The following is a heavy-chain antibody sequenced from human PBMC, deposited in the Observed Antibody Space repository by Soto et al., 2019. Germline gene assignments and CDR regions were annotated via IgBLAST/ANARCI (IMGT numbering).Heavy chain of an antibody. CDR2: IIPIFKTT. D-gene: IGHD3-10*01. V-gene: IGHV1-69*01. CDR1: GGTLNSYA. CDR3: ARGSPDGYYASGIYGAYAFDM. J-gene: IGHJ3*02. Sequence: QVPLVQSGAEVKKPGSSVKVSCKTSGGTLNSYAISWVRQAPGQGLEWLGGIIPIFKTTNYAQKSQGRVTITADESTSTAYMGMRSLTSEDTAVYYCARGSPDGYYASGIYGAYAFDMWGRGAMVSVSS.